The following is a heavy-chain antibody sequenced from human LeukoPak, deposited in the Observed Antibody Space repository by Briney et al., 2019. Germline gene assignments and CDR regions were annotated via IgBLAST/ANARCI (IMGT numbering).Heavy chain of an antibody. V-gene: IGHV3-9*03. CDR1: GFTFDDYA. Sequence: GGSLRLSCAASGFTFDDYAMHWVRQAPGKGLEWVSGISWNSGSIGYADSVKGRFTISRDNAKNSLYLQMNSLRAEDMALYYCAKDIKAAAGTWDAFDIWGQGTMVTVSS. CDR3: AKDIKAAAGTWDAFDI. D-gene: IGHD6-13*01. J-gene: IGHJ3*02. CDR2: ISWNSGSI.